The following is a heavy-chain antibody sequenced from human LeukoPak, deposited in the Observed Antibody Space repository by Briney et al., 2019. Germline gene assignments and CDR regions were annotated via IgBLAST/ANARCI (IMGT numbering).Heavy chain of an antibody. D-gene: IGHD3-22*01. V-gene: IGHV3-48*01. Sequence: GGSLRLSCAASGFTFSSYSMNWVRQAPGKGLEWVSYISSSSSTIYYADSVKGRFTISRDNAKNSLYLQMNSLRAEDTAVYYCARPYYYDSSGYYDIYFDYWGQGTLVTVSS. CDR2: ISSSSSTI. J-gene: IGHJ4*02. CDR1: GFTFSSYS. CDR3: ARPYYYDSSGYYDIYFDY.